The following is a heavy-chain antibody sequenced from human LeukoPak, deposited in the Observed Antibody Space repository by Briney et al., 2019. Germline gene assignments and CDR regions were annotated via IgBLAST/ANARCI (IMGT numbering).Heavy chain of an antibody. Sequence: SVKVSCKASGGTFSSYTISWVRQAPGQGLEWMGRVIPILGIANYAQKFQGRVTITADKSTSTAYMELSSLRSEDTAVYYCAREGITMVRGFYCGMDVWGQGTAVTVSS. CDR3: AREGITMVRGFYCGMDV. J-gene: IGHJ6*02. V-gene: IGHV1-69*04. CDR2: VIPILGIA. CDR1: GGTFSSYT. D-gene: IGHD3-10*01.